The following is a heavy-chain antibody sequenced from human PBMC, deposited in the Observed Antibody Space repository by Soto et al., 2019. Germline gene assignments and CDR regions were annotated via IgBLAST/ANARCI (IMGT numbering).Heavy chain of an antibody. CDR1: GFTFGDYT. J-gene: IGHJ4*02. D-gene: IGHD2-15*01. Sequence: GGSLRLSCTASGFTFGDYTMHWVRQAPGKGLEWVSLINWDGINIEYADSVRGRFTISRDNSNNSLYLQMNGLRHEDTAFYYCEKDGVAGLWGQGTLVTVSS. V-gene: IGHV3-43*01. CDR2: INWDGINI. CDR3: EKDGVAGL.